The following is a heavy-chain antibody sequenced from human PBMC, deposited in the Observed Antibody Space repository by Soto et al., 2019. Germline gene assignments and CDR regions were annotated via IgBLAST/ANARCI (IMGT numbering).Heavy chain of an antibody. CDR1: GGTFSSYA. CDR2: IIPIFGTA. V-gene: IGHV1-69*01. J-gene: IGHJ3*02. CDR3: AIPTEDSGYYGDAFDI. D-gene: IGHD3-22*01. Sequence: QVRLVQSGAEVKKPGSSVKVSCKASGGTFSSYAISWVRQAPGQGLEWMGGIIPIFGTANYAQKFQGRVTITADESTSTAYMELSSLRSEDTAVYYCAIPTEDSGYYGDAFDIWGQGTMVTVSS.